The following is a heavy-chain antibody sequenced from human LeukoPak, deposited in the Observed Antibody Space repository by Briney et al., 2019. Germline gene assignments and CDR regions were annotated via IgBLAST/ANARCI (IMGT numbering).Heavy chain of an antibody. CDR2: ISYDGSNK. D-gene: IGHD6-19*01. CDR1: GFTFSSYG. Sequence: GGSLRLSCAASGFTFSSYGMHWVRQAPGKGLEWVAVISYDGSNKYYADSVKGRFTISRDNSKNTLYLQMNSLRAEGTAVYYCAKDGGYSSGWYGGWFDPWGQGTLVTVSS. V-gene: IGHV3-30*18. J-gene: IGHJ5*02. CDR3: AKDGGYSSGWYGGWFDP.